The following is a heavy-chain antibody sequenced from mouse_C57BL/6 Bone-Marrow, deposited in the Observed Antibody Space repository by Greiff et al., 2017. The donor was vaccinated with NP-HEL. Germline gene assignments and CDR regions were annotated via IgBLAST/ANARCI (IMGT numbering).Heavy chain of an antibody. CDR3: ASRDYLRGY. D-gene: IGHD5-5*01. CDR1: GYTFTSYW. V-gene: IGHV1-50*01. Sequence: VQLQQPGAELVKPGASVKLSCKASGYTFTSYWMQWVKQRPGQGLEWIGEIDPSDSYTNYNQKFKGKATLTVDTSSSTAYMQLSSLTSEDSAVYYCASRDYLRGYWGQGTTLTVSS. J-gene: IGHJ2*01. CDR2: IDPSDSYT.